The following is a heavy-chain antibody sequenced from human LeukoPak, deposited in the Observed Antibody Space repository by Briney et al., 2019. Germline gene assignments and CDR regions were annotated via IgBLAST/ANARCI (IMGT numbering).Heavy chain of an antibody. Sequence: GGSLRLSCAASGFTLSSNAMHWVRQAPGKGLEWVAVIWYDGSNKYYADSVKGRFTISRDNSKNTLYLQMNSLRAEDTAVYYCARSNYDSSGNDYWGQGTLVTVSS. CDR3: ARSNYDSSGNDY. V-gene: IGHV3-33*08. CDR2: IWYDGSNK. J-gene: IGHJ4*02. CDR1: GFTLSSNA. D-gene: IGHD3-22*01.